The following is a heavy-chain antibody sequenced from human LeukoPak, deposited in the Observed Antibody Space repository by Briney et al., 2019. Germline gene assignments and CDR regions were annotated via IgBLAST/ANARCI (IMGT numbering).Heavy chain of an antibody. V-gene: IGHV3-33*01. J-gene: IGHJ4*02. CDR2: IWYDGSNK. D-gene: IGHD3-9*01. CDR3: ARGPDYDILTGYYTRGFDY. Sequence: PGGSLRLSCAASGFTFSSYGMHWVRQAPGKGLEGVAVIWYDGSNKYYADSVKGRFTISGDTSKNTLYLQMNSLRAEDTAVYYCARGPDYDILTGYYTRGFDYWDQGTLVTVSS. CDR1: GFTFSSYG.